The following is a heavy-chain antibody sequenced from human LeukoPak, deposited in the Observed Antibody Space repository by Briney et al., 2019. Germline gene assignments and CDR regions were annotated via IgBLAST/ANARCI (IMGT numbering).Heavy chain of an antibody. J-gene: IGHJ5*02. CDR2: IYPGDSDT. CDR1: GYSFTSYW. CDR3: ARHVGSGWFRGFWFDP. D-gene: IGHD6-19*01. V-gene: IGHV5-51*01. Sequence: GESLKISCKGSGYSFTSYWIGWVRQMPGKGLEWMGIIYPGDSDTRYSPSFQGQVTISADKSISTAYLQWSSLKASDTAMYYCARHVGSGWFRGFWFDPWGRGTLVTVSS.